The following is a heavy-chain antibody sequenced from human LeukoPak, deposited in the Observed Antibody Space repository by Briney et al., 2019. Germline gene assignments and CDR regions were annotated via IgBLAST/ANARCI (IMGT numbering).Heavy chain of an antibody. J-gene: IGHJ4*02. CDR2: ISWNSGSI. Sequence: SLRLSCAASGFTFDDYAMHWVRPAPGKGLEWVSGISWNSGSIGYADSVKGRFTISRDNAKNSLYLQMNSLRAEDTALYYCAKDMHYYDSSGFDYWGQGTLVTVSS. V-gene: IGHV3-9*01. D-gene: IGHD3-22*01. CDR3: AKDMHYYDSSGFDY. CDR1: GFTFDDYA.